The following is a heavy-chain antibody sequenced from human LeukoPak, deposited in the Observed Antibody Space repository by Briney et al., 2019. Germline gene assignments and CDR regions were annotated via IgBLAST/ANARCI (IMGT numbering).Heavy chain of an antibody. CDR2: VSTSSSYI. V-gene: IGHV3-21*01. D-gene: IGHD4-23*01. CDR1: GFTFGDYA. J-gene: IGHJ6*03. CDR3: ARDGDTVLTRGYYYYMDV. Sequence: PGGSLRLSCTASGFTFGDYAMSWFRQAPGKGLEWVSSVSTSSSYIYYADSVKGRFTISRDNAKKSLYLQMNSLRDEDTDVYYCARDGDTVLTRGYYYYMDVWGKGTTVTVSS.